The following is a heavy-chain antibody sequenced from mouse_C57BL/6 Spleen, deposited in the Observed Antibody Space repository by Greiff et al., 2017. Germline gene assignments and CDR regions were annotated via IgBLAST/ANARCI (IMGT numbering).Heavy chain of an antibody. D-gene: IGHD1-1*01. J-gene: IGHJ2*01. CDR2: IDPSDSYT. CDR1: GYTFTSYW. V-gene: IGHV1-69*01. CDR3: ARRYGSPGYFDY. Sequence: QVQLQQPGAELVMPGASVKLSCKASGYTFTSYWMHWVKQRPGQGLEWIGEIDPSDSYTNYNQKFKGKSTLTVDKSSSTAYMQLSSLTSEDSAVYYCARRYGSPGYFDYWGQGTTPTGSS.